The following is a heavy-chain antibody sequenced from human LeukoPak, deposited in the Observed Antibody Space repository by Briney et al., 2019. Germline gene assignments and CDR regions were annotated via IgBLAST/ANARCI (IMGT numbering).Heavy chain of an antibody. J-gene: IGHJ4*02. CDR2: VDPEDGET. CDR1: GYTFTDYY. Sequence: ASVKVSSKVSGYTFTDYYMHWVQQAPGKGLEWMGLVDPEDGETIYAEKFQGRVTITADTSTDTAYMELSSLRSEDTAVYYCATVSIAAAGTDFDYWGQGTLVTVSS. D-gene: IGHD6-13*01. CDR3: ATVSIAAAGTDFDY. V-gene: IGHV1-69-2*01.